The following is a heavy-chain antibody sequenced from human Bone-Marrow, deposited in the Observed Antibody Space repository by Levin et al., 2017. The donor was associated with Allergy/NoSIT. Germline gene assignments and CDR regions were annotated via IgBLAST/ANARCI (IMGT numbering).Heavy chain of an antibody. CDR1: GFDFGQYA. V-gene: IGHV3-33*06. CDR3: AKDHRAYSGYDNFFEF. CDR2: IWYDGGIQ. J-gene: IGHJ4*02. D-gene: IGHD5-12*01. Sequence: GGSLRLSCVASGFDFGQYAMHWVRQAPGKGLEWVAVIWYDGGIQYYADFVRGRFSLSRDNSNNRVHLQMNSLRVDDTAVYYCAKDHRAYSGYDNFFEFWGQGTLVTVSS.